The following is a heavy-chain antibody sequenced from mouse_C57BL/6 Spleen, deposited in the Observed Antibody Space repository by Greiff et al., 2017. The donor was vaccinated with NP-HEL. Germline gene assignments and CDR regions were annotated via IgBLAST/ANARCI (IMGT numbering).Heavy chain of an antibody. V-gene: IGHV1-69*01. Sequence: QVQLQQPGAELVMPGASVKLSCKASGYTFTSYWMHWVKQRPGQGLEWIGEIDPSDSYTNYNQKFKGKSTLTVDKSSSTAYMQLSSLTSEDSAVYYCARVDLPYYFDYWGQGTTLTVSS. CDR1: GYTFTSYW. D-gene: IGHD6-1*01. J-gene: IGHJ2*01. CDR3: ARVDLPYYFDY. CDR2: IDPSDSYT.